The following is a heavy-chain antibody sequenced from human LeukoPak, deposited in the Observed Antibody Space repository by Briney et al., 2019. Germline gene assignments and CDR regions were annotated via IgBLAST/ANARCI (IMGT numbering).Heavy chain of an antibody. D-gene: IGHD6-25*01. CDR2: IFYSGST. J-gene: IGHJ4*02. CDR3: AGRAARFFDY. CDR1: GGSINNYY. Sequence: SETLSLTCTVTGGSINNYYWSWIRQPPGKGLEWIGYIFYSGSTYYNPSLRSRATISVDTSKSQFSLKLTSVTAADTAVYYCAGRAARFFDYWGQGILVTVSS. V-gene: IGHV4-59*01.